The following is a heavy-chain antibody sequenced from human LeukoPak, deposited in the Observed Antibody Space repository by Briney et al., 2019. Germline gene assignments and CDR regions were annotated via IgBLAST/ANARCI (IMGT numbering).Heavy chain of an antibody. J-gene: IGHJ4*02. CDR1: GYTFTSYD. CDR2: MNPNNGNT. CDR3: AREGGYSGSYIDY. Sequence: ASVKVSCKASGYTFTSYDINWVRQATGQGLEWMGWMNPNNGNTGYAQKFQGRVTITRNTSISTAYMELSSLRSDDTAVYYCAREGGYSGSYIDYWGQGTLVTVSS. D-gene: IGHD1-26*01. V-gene: IGHV1-8*03.